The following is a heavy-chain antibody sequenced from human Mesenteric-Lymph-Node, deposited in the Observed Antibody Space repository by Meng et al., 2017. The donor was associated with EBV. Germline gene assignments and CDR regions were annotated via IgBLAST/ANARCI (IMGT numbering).Heavy chain of an antibody. V-gene: IGHV6-1*01. CDR1: GDSVSSSSAA. CDR2: TYYRSKWYN. D-gene: IGHD6-19*01. J-gene: IGHJ4*02. CDR3: ARSGSSGWIDY. Sequence: QVQLQQSGPGLVKPSXXLXLTXGISGDSVSSSSAAWTWIRQSPSRGLEWLGRTYYRSKWYNGYAVSVKSRITINPDTSKNQFSLQLNSVTPEDTAMYYCARSGSSGWIDYWGQGTLVTVSS.